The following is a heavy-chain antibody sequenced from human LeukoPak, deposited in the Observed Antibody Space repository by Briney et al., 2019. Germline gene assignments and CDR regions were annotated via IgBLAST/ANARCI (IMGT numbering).Heavy chain of an antibody. V-gene: IGHV3-66*01. CDR3: ARGGVVVAAIDAFDI. Sequence: GGSLRLSCAASGFTFSTYAMSWVRQAPGKGLEWVSVIYSGGSTDSADSVKGRFSISRDISKNTLFLQLNSLRAEDTAVYYCARGGVVVAAIDAFDIWGQGTLVTVSS. CDR2: IYSGGST. CDR1: GFTFSTYA. D-gene: IGHD2-15*01. J-gene: IGHJ3*02.